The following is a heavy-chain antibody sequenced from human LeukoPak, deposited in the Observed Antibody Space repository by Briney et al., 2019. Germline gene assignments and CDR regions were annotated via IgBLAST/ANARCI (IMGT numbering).Heavy chain of an antibody. D-gene: IGHD3-22*01. V-gene: IGHV3-23*01. Sequence: GGSLRLSCAASGFTFSSYAMSWVRQAPGKGLEWVSAISGSTYYADSVKGRFTISRDNSKDTLYLQMNSLRAEDTAVYYCAKGSRGYQDYFDYWGQGTLVTVSS. CDR1: GFTFSSYA. CDR2: ISGST. CDR3: AKGSRGYQDYFDY. J-gene: IGHJ4*02.